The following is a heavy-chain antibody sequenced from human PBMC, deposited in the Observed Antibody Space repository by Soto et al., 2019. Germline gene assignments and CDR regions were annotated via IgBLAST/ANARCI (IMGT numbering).Heavy chain of an antibody. J-gene: IGHJ4*02. V-gene: IGHV4-59*08. CDR2: IYYSGST. CDR1: GGSISNYY. CDR3: ARYFRGFDY. Sequence: QVQLQESGPGLVKPSATLSLTCTVSGGSISNYYWSWIRQPPGKGLEWVGYIYYSGSTNFTPSLKSRVNISVDRSKNQLTLKLNSVTAADTAVYYCARYFRGFDYWGQGTLVTVSS.